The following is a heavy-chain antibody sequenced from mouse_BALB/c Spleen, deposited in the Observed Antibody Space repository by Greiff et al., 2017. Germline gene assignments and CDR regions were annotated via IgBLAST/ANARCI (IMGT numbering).Heavy chain of an antibody. Sequence: EVMLVESGGGLVQPGGSRKLSCAASGFTFSSFGMHWVRQAPEKGLEWVAYISSGSSTIYYADTVKGRFTISRDNPKNTLFLQMTSLRSEDTAMYYCARGDNWADYWGQGTTLTVSS. V-gene: IGHV5-17*02. J-gene: IGHJ2*01. CDR3: ARGDNWADY. D-gene: IGHD4-1*01. CDR1: GFTFSSFG. CDR2: ISSGSSTI.